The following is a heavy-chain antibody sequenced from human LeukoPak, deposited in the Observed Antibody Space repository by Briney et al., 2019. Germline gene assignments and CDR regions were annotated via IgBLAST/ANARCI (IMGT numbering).Heavy chain of an antibody. V-gene: IGHV1-8*02. J-gene: IGHJ5*02. CDR1: GGTFSSYA. CDR2: MNPNSGNT. D-gene: IGHD2-15*01. Sequence: ASVKVSCKASGGTFSSYAISWVRQATGQGLEWMGWMNPNSGNTGYAQKFQGRVTMTRNTSISTAYMELSSLRSEDTAVYYCARGLLSFDPWGQGTLVTVSS. CDR3: ARGLLSFDP.